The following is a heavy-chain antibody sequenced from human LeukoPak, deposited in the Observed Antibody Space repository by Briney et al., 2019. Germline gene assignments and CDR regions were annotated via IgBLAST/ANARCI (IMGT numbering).Heavy chain of an antibody. D-gene: IGHD3-3*01. CDR1: GFTFSSYG. V-gene: IGHV3-33*06. Sequence: PGGSLRLSCAASGFTFSSYGMHWVRQAPGKGLEWVAVIWYDGSNKYYADSVKGRFTISRDNSENALYLQMISLRADDTAVYYCAKDPITIFGVVLDQWGQGTLVTVSS. CDR3: AKDPITIFGVVLDQ. J-gene: IGHJ5*02. CDR2: IWYDGSNK.